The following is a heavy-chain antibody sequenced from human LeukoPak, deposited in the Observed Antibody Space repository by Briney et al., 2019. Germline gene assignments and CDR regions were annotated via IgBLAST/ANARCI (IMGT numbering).Heavy chain of an antibody. CDR3: ALAQGVIITDAFDI. CDR1: GGSFSGYY. CDR2: INHSGST. J-gene: IGHJ3*02. D-gene: IGHD3-10*01. V-gene: IGHV4-34*01. Sequence: SETLSLTCAVYGGSFSGYYWSWIRQPPGKGLEWIGEINHSGSTNYNPSPKSRVTISVDTSKNQFSLKLSSVTAADTAVYYCALAQGVIITDAFDIWGQGTMVTVSS.